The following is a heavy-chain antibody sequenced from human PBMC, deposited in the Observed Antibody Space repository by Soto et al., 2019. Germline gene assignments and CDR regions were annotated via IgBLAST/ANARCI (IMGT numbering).Heavy chain of an antibody. CDR3: ARDYQSSPGAFDL. D-gene: IGHD2-2*01. V-gene: IGHV3-7*01. Sequence: EVQLVESGGGLVQPGGSLRLSCAASRFTVGIYWMSWVRLAPGKGLEWVANIKQDGSEKYYVDSVKGRFTISRDNAKNSLYLQMNSLRAEDTALYYCARDYQSSPGAFDLWGQGTMVTVSS. J-gene: IGHJ3*01. CDR2: IKQDGSEK. CDR1: RFTVGIYW.